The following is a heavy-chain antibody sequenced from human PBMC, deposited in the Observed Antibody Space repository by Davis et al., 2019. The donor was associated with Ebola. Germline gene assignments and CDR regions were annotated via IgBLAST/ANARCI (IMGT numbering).Heavy chain of an antibody. Sequence: PGGSLRLSCAASGFTFSSYSMNWVRQAPGKGLEWVSSISSSGSTIYYADSVKGRFTISRDNSKNTLYLQMNSLRAEDTAVYYCAKGGSNYYYGMDVWGQGTTVTVSS. J-gene: IGHJ6*02. CDR2: ISSSGSTI. CDR3: AKGGSNYYYGMDV. D-gene: IGHD2-2*01. CDR1: GFTFSSYS. V-gene: IGHV3-48*01.